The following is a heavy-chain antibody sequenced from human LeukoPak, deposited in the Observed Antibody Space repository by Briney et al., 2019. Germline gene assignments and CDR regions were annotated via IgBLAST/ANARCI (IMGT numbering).Heavy chain of an antibody. D-gene: IGHD2-2*01. J-gene: IGHJ3*02. Sequence: SETLSLTCTVSGYSISSGYYWGWIRQPPGKGLEWIGSIYHSGSTYYNPSLKSRVTISVDTSKNQFSLKLSSVTAADTAVYYCARAIRGWSQLLAGGEDAFDIWGQGTMVTVSS. CDR3: ARAIRGWSQLLAGGEDAFDI. V-gene: IGHV4-38-2*02. CDR2: IYHSGST. CDR1: GYSISSGYY.